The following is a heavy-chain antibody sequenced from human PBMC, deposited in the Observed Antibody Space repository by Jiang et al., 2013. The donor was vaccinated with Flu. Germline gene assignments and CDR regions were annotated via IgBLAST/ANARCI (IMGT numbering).Heavy chain of an antibody. CDR3: ARFLYGDFVLYFRP. CDR2: VYYSGTT. CDR1: GDSISSDSYY. D-gene: IGHD4-17*01. V-gene: IGHV4-30-4*01. J-gene: IGHJ5*02. Sequence: PGLVKPSETLSLTCTVSGDSISSDSYYWSWIRSPQGRAWSGLGSVYYSGTTYYNPSLKSRVAMSVATSTNQFSLKVTSVTAADTAVYYCARFLYGDFVLYFRPWGQGTLVTVSS.